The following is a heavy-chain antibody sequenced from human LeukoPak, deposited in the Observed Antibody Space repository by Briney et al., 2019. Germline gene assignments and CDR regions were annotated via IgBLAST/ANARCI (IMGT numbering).Heavy chain of an antibody. CDR3: AREYGDLDY. CDR1: GYTFSSSD. V-gene: IGHV1-8*01. Sequence: ASVKVSCKASGYTFSSSDINWVRQATGQGLEWMGWMNPNSGNTYYAQRFQGRATMTRDTSISTAYMELSSLRSEDTAVYYCAREYGDLDYWGQGTLVTVSS. D-gene: IGHD4-17*01. J-gene: IGHJ4*02. CDR2: MNPNSGNT.